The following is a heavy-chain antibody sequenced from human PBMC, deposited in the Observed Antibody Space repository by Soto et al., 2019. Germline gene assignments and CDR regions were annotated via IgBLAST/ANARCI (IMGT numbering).Heavy chain of an antibody. Sequence: PGGSLRLSCTVSGFPFNNYGINWVRQAPGKGLEWVSSVSKSDYTYYSDSVQGRFTISRDNAKNSVSLQMNTLRVEDTAVYYCAREASIIIPDVSDFWGQGTLVTVSS. V-gene: IGHV3-21*01. CDR2: VSKSDYT. J-gene: IGHJ4*02. CDR1: GFPFNNYG. D-gene: IGHD1-20*01. CDR3: AREASIIIPDVSDF.